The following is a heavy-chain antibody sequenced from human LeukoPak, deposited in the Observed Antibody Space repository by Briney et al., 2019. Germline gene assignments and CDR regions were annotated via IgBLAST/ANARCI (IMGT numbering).Heavy chain of an antibody. CDR3: ARERDYVWGSYNIDAFDI. CDR1: GGTFSSYA. V-gene: IGHV1-69*13. D-gene: IGHD3-16*01. Sequence: ASVKVSCKASGGTFSSYAISWVRQAPGQGLEWMGGIIPIFGTANYAQKFQGRVTIIADESTSTAYMELSSLRSEDTAVYYCARERDYVWGSYNIDAFDIWGQGTMVTVSS. J-gene: IGHJ3*02. CDR2: IIPIFGTA.